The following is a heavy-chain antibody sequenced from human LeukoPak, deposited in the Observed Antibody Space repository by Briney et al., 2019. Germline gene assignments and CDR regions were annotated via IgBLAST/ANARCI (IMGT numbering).Heavy chain of an antibody. Sequence: SQTLSLTCTVSGGSISSGDYYWSWIRQPPGKGLEWIGYIYYSGSTYYNPSLKSRVTISVDTSKNQFSLKLSSVTAADTAVYYCASSSGWYGALDYWGQGTLVTVSS. CDR2: IYYSGST. J-gene: IGHJ4*02. D-gene: IGHD6-19*01. V-gene: IGHV4-30-4*01. CDR1: GGSISSGDYY. CDR3: ASSSGWYGALDY.